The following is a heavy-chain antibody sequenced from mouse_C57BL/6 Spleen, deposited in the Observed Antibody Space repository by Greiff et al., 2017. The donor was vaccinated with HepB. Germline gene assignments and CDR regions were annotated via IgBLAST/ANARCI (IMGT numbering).Heavy chain of an antibody. V-gene: IGHV5-4*01. CDR2: ISDGGSYT. J-gene: IGHJ1*03. CDR1: GFTFSSYA. CDR3: ARAILLGYFDV. Sequence: DVQLVESGGGLVKPGGSLKLSCAASGFTFSSYAMSWVRQTPEKRLEWVATISDGGSYTYYPDNVKGRFTISRDNAKNNLYLQMSHLKSEDTAMYYCARAILLGYFDVWGTGTTVTVSS. D-gene: IGHD1-1*01.